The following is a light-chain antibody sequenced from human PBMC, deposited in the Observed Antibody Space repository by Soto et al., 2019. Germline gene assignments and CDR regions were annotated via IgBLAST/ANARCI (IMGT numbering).Light chain of an antibody. Sequence: EIVMTQSPATLSVSPGERATLSCRASQSVSSNLAWYQQKPGQAPRLLIYGASTRATGIPERFGGIGSGTEFTLTISSLQSEDLAVYYCQQYDNWLRTFGQGTKLEIK. CDR3: QQYDNWLRT. V-gene: IGKV3-15*01. CDR1: QSVSSN. J-gene: IGKJ2*01. CDR2: GAS.